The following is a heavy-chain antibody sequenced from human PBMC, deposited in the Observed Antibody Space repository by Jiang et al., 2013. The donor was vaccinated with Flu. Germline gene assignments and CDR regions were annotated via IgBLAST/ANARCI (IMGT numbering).Heavy chain of an antibody. J-gene: IGHJ4*02. CDR3: AREDSSGWHKISN. V-gene: IGHV7-4-1*02. Sequence: EWMGWINTHTRNPTYAQGFTGRFVFSLDTSVSTAYLQISSLKAEDTAVYYCAREDSSGWHKISNWGQGTLVTVSS. CDR2: INTHTRNP. D-gene: IGHD6-19*01.